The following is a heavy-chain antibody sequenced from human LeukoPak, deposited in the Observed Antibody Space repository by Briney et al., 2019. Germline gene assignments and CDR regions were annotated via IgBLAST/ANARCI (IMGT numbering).Heavy chain of an antibody. V-gene: IGHV1-69*06. D-gene: IGHD3-9*01. CDR3: ARDYNDILTGFTIWYYYGMDV. CDR1: GGTFSSYA. Sequence: SVKVSCKASGGTFSSYAISWVRQAPGQGLEWMGGIIPIFGTANYAQKFRGRVTITADKSTSTAYMELSSLRSEDTAVYYCARDYNDILTGFTIWYYYGMDVWGKGTTVTVSS. CDR2: IIPIFGTA. J-gene: IGHJ6*04.